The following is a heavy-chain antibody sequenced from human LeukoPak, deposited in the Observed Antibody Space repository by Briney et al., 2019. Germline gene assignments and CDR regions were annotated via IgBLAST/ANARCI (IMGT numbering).Heavy chain of an antibody. D-gene: IGHD3-10*01. CDR1: GYTFTGYY. CDR2: INPNSGGT. V-gene: IGHV1-2*02. J-gene: IGHJ4*02. CDR3: ARGSYYYGSGIEGPFDY. Sequence: ASVSVSCKASGYTFTGYYMHWVRQAPGQGLEWMGWINPNSGGTNYAQKFQGRVTMTRETSISTAYMELSRLRSDDTAVYYCARGSYYYGSGIEGPFDYWGQGTLVTVSS.